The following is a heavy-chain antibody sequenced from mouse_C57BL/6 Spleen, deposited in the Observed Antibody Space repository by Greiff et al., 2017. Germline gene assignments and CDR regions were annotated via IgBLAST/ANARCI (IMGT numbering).Heavy chain of an antibody. CDR3: ARRSSKGYFDY. V-gene: IGHV1-80*01. CDR2: IYPGDGDT. J-gene: IGHJ2*01. CDR1: GYAFSSYW. D-gene: IGHD1-1*01. Sequence: VKLQQSGAELVKPGASVKISCKASGYAFSSYWMNWVKQRPGKGLEWIGQIYPGDGDTNYNGKFKGKATLTADKSSSTAYMQLSSLTSEGSAVYFCARRSSKGYFDYWGQGTTLTVSS.